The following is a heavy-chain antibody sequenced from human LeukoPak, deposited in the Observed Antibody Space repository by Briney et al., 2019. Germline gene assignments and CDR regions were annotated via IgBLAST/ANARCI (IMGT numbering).Heavy chain of an antibody. CDR1: GYTFTSYD. Sequence: GASVKVSCKASGYTFTSYDINWVRQATGQGLEWLGWMNPSSGNTGYARKFQGRVTMTRDTSISTAYMELSSLRSEDTAVYYCARVAYYYDSAGLYLNYFYGMDVWGQGTTVTVSS. D-gene: IGHD3-22*01. J-gene: IGHJ6*02. V-gene: IGHV1-8*01. CDR2: MNPSSGNT. CDR3: ARVAYYYDSAGLYLNYFYGMDV.